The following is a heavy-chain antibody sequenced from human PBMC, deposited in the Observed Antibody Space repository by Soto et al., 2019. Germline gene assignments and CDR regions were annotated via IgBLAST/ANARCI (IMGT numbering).Heavy chain of an antibody. D-gene: IGHD3-3*01. CDR3: ARGQRFSDWFDP. Sequence: NPSGTLSLTCSVSGGTISGYYWTWIRQPAGKGLEWIGRIYSSGSTKYNPSLQSRVTMSLDTSNNQFSLRLTSVTAADTAVYYCARGQRFSDWFDPWGQGTLVTVSS. CDR1: GGTISGYY. V-gene: IGHV4-4*07. J-gene: IGHJ5*02. CDR2: IYSSGST.